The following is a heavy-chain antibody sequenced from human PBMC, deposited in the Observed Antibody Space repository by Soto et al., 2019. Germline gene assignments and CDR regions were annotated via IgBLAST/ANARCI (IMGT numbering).Heavy chain of an antibody. CDR3: AREATAWPLAYGLDV. CDR2: LIPIFGTA. D-gene: IGHD2-21*02. Sequence: GAAVKVSCKASGGTFSSYAISWVLQAPGQGLEWMGGLIPIFGTANYADSVKGRFTISRDNAKNSLSLQMNRLRAEDTGVYYCAREATAWPLAYGLDVWGQGTTVTVSS. CDR1: GGTFSSYA. V-gene: IGHV1-69*05. J-gene: IGHJ6*02.